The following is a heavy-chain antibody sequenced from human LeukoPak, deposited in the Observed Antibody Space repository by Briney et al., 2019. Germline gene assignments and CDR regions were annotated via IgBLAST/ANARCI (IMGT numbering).Heavy chain of an antibody. Sequence: SVKVSCKASGGTFSSYAISWVRQAPGQGLEWMGRIIPIFGTANYAQKFQGRVTITTDESTSTAYMELSSPRSEDTAVYYCPRSPSSGSYYWFDPWGQGTLVTVSS. CDR2: IIPIFGTA. V-gene: IGHV1-69*05. CDR1: GGTFSSYA. CDR3: PRSPSSGSYYWFDP. D-gene: IGHD3-22*01. J-gene: IGHJ5*02.